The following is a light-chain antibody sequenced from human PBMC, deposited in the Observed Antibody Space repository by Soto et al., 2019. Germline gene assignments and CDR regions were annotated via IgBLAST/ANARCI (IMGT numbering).Light chain of an antibody. CDR3: QQRSNWPQT. Sequence: TQSPSSLSASVGDRVTFSCGASQGVSRKLAWYQHKPGQAPRLLISGASTGATGIPARFSGSGSGTDFTLTISSLEPEDFAVYYCQQRSNWPQTFGQGTRLEI. CDR2: GAS. J-gene: IGKJ5*01. CDR1: QGVSRK. V-gene: IGKV3-11*01.